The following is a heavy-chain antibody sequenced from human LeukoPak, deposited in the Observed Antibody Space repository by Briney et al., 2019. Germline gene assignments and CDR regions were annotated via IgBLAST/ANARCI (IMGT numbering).Heavy chain of an antibody. D-gene: IGHD6-19*01. CDR1: GFTVSNNY. J-gene: IGHJ4*02. V-gene: IGHV3-66*01. CDR2: IYAAGNT. CDR3: ASGRQWLAFDY. Sequence: GGSLRLSCAASGFTVSNNYMNWVRQAPGKGLEWVSIIYAAGNTYYADSVKGRFTISKDNSKNTLYLQMDSLRVDDTAIYYCASGRQWLAFDYWGQGNLVAVSS.